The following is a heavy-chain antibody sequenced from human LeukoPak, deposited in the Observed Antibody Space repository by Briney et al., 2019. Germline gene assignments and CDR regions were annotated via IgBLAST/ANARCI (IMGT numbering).Heavy chain of an antibody. J-gene: IGHJ4*02. CDR2: IYWDDDK. V-gene: IGHV2-5*02. Sequence: SGPTLVKPTQTLTLTCTFSGFSLSTSGVGVGWIRQPPGKALEWLALIYWDDDKRYSPSLKSRLTITKHTSKNQVVLTMTNMDPVDTATYYCAHLGYCSGGSCLVFDYWGQGTLVTVSS. D-gene: IGHD2-15*01. CDR3: AHLGYCSGGSCLVFDY. CDR1: GFSLSTSGVG.